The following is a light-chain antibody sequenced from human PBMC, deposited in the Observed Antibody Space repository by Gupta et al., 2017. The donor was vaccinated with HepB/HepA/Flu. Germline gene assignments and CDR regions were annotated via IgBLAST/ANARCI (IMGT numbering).Light chain of an antibody. V-gene: IGLV2-14*03. CDR2: DVS. CDR3: SSYTCSSTI. J-gene: IGLJ2*01. Sequence: FALNLRSSASRARGQSTTISCTGTSRDVGGYNYVSWYQQHPGKAPKLMIYDVSNLPSGVSNRLSCSKPGNTPSLSISGLQAEDEADYCCSSYTCSSTIFGGGTKLTVL. CDR1: SRDVGGYNY.